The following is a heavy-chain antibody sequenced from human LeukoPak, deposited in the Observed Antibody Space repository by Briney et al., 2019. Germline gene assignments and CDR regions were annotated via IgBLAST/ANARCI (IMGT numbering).Heavy chain of an antibody. Sequence: GGPLRLSCAASEFTFNNYAMSWVRQAPGKGLEWVSTISGSGVSTYYADSVKGRFTISRDNSKNTLYLQMNSLRAEDTAVYYCALHGGSIWGQGTMVTVSS. J-gene: IGHJ3*02. CDR1: EFTFNNYA. CDR2: ISGSGVST. D-gene: IGHD6-25*01. V-gene: IGHV3-23*01. CDR3: ALHGGSI.